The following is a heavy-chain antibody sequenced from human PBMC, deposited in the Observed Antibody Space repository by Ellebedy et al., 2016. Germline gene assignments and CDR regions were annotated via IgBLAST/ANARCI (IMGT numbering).Heavy chain of an antibody. V-gene: IGHV3-21*01. CDR2: IVFSGTAA. CDR1: GFLFNITG. CDR3: ARDGSEWSRDY. D-gene: IGHD3-3*01. J-gene: IGHJ4*02. Sequence: GGPLRLSXAASGFLFNITGMTWVRQPPGKGMEWVGTIVFSGTAAYYPDSVKGRFIISRDNAKNSLFLQMNSLRVEDTAVYYCARDGSEWSRDYWGQGTLVTVSS.